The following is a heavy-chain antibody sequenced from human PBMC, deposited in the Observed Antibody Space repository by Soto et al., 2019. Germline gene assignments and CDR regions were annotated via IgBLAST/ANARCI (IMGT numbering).Heavy chain of an antibody. V-gene: IGHV4-59*01. Sequence: SETLSLTCTVSGGSISSYYWSWIRQPPGKGLEWIGYIYYSGSTNYNPSLKSRVTISVDTSKNQFSLKLSSVTAADTAVYYCARKSRQSSFDPWGQGTLVTVSS. CDR2: IYYSGST. CDR3: ARKSRQSSFDP. J-gene: IGHJ5*02. D-gene: IGHD2-2*01. CDR1: GGSISSYY.